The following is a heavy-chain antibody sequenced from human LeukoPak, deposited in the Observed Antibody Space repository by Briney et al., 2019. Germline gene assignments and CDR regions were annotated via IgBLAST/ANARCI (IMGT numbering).Heavy chain of an antibody. D-gene: IGHD3-22*01. CDR2: INTDGGST. V-gene: IGHV3-74*01. CDR1: GFTFSNYW. J-gene: IGHJ4*02. CDR3: ARPKRGSSGYYYFDY. Sequence: TGGSLRLSCAASGFTFSNYWMHWVRQAPGKGLVWVSRINTDGGSTTYADSVEGRFTTSRDNAKNTLYLQMNSLRAEDTAVYYCARPKRGSSGYYYFDYWGQGTLVTVSS.